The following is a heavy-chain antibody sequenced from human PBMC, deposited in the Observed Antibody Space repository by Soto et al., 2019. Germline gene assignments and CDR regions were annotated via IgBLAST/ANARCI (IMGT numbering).Heavy chain of an antibody. CDR1: GFTFSSYG. CDR3: ARDLTEGAKSWRYYYYYGMDV. V-gene: IGHV3-33*01. D-gene: IGHD1-26*01. J-gene: IGHJ6*02. CDR2: IWYDGSNK. Sequence: GGSLRLSCAASGFTFSSYGMHWVRRAPGKGLEWVAVIWYDGSNKYYADSVKGRFTISRDNSKNTLYLQMNSLRAEDTAVYYCARDLTEGAKSWRYYYYYGMDVWGQGTTVTVSS.